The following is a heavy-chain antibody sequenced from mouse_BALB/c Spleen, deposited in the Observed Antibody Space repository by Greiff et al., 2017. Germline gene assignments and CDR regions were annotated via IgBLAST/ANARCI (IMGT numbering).Heavy chain of an antibody. D-gene: IGHD2-4*01. CDR1: GFSLTSYG. CDR3: ARDGDYGWYFDV. J-gene: IGHJ1*01. CDR2: IWSDGST. Sequence: QVQLQQSGPDLVAPSQSLSITCTVSGFSLTSYGVHWVRQPPGKGLEWLVVIWSDGSTTYNSALKSRLSISKDNSKSQVFLKMNSLQTDDTAMYYCARDGDYGWYFDVWGAGTTVTVSS. V-gene: IGHV2-6-2*01.